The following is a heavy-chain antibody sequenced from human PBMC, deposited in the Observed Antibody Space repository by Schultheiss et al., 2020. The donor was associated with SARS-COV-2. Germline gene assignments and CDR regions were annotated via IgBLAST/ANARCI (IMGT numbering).Heavy chain of an antibody. CDR1: GDSINSETYY. J-gene: IGHJ4*02. CDR3: ARRASHTPFDY. CDR2: IYFNGNT. D-gene: IGHD2-2*01. Sequence: SETLSLTCTVSGDSINSETYYWGWIRQPPGKGLEWIGSIYFNGNTYFNPSLRSRVTISIDTSKNQFSLKLSSVTAADTAVYYCARRASHTPFDYWGQGTLVTVSS. V-gene: IGHV4-39*07.